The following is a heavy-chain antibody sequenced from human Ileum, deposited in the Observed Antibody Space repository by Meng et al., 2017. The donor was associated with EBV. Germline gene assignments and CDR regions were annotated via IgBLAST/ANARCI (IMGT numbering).Heavy chain of an antibody. CDR1: GGSINNSNYY. Sequence: QLQLQESGPGLVKPSEILSLTCTVSGGSINNSNYYWGWIRQPPGKGLEWVGNIYNSGSPKYNPSLKSRVTISVDASKNQFSLKLSSVTAADTAVYYCVRVWNYYGSGSYYPAWGQGTLVTVSS. V-gene: IGHV4-39*07. CDR3: VRVWNYYGSGSYYPA. D-gene: IGHD3-10*01. J-gene: IGHJ5*02. CDR2: IYNSGSP.